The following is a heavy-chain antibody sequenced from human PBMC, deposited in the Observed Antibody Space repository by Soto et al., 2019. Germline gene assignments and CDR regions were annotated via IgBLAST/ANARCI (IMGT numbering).Heavy chain of an antibody. V-gene: IGHV5-51*01. CDR3: ASGTAARRGYFDY. CDR2: IYPGDSDT. D-gene: IGHD6-6*01. Sequence: GESLKICCKGSGYSFTSYWIGWVRQMPGKGLEWMGIIYPGDSDTRYSPSFQGQVTISTDKSISTAYLQWSSLKASDTAMYYCASGTAARRGYFDYWGQGTLVTVSS. J-gene: IGHJ4*02. CDR1: GYSFTSYW.